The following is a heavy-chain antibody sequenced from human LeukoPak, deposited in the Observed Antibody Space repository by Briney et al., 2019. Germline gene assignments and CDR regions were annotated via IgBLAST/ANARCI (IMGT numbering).Heavy chain of an antibody. CDR3: AKDPNGDYIGAFDM. CDR1: GFTCGSYE. D-gene: IGHD4-17*01. CDR2: ISTSGSTI. V-gene: IGHV3-48*03. J-gene: IGHJ3*02. Sequence: GGSLRLSCAASGFTCGSYEMNWVRQAPGKGLEWVSYISTSGSTIYYADSVKGRFTISRDNAKNSLYLQMNSLRAEDTAVYHCAKDPNGDYIGAFDMWGQGTMVT.